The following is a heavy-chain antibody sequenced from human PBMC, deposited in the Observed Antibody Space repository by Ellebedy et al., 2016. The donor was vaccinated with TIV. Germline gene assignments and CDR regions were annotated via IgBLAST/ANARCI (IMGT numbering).Heavy chain of an antibody. Sequence: PGGSLRLSCTASGFTFGDYAMSWFRQAPGKGLEWVGFIRSKAYGGTTEYAASVKGRFTISRDDSKSIAYLQMNSLKTEDTAVYYCTRIGYYGSGSYFLFSTPFDYWGQGTLVTVSS. CDR2: IRSKAYGGTT. J-gene: IGHJ4*02. D-gene: IGHD3-10*01. CDR3: TRIGYYGSGSYFLFSTPFDY. V-gene: IGHV3-49*03. CDR1: GFTFGDYA.